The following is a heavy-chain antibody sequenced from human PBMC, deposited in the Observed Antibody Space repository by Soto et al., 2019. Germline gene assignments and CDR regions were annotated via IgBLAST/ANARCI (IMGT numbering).Heavy chain of an antibody. D-gene: IGHD6-6*01. J-gene: IGHJ4*02. V-gene: IGHV1-18*01. CDR1: GYTFTSYG. CDR3: ARDHPYSSSSGFDY. Sequence: ASVKVSCKASGYTFTSYGISWVRQAPGQGLEWMGWISAYNGNTNYAQKLQGRVTMTTDTSTSTAYMELRSLRSDDTAVYYCARDHPYSSSSGFDYWGKGTLVTVSS. CDR2: ISAYNGNT.